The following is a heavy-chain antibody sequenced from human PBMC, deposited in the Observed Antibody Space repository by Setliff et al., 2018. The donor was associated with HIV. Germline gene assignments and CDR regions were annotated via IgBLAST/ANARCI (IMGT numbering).Heavy chain of an antibody. J-gene: IGHJ4*02. CDR1: GFIFSSYE. CDR2: ISSSGSPI. V-gene: IGHV3-48*03. CDR3: ARGEPTILIEPAAFFDY. D-gene: IGHD2-2*01. Sequence: GGSLRLSCAASGFIFSSYEMNWVRQAPGKGLEWVSYISSSGSPIHYADSVRGRFTISRDNAKKSLYLQMNSLRAEDTAVYYCARGEPTILIEPAAFFDYWGQGTLVTVSS.